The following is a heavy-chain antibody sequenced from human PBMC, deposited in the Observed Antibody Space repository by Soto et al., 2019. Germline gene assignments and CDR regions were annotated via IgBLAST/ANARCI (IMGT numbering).Heavy chain of an antibody. J-gene: IGHJ6*02. CDR3: ARYMTDGMDV. Sequence: SVKVSCKASGGTFSSYAICWVRQAPGQGLEWMGGIIPIFGTANYAQKFQGRVTITADKSTSTAYMELSSLRSEDTAVYYCARYMTDGMDVWGQGTTVTVSS. CDR2: IIPIFGTA. CDR1: GGTFSSYA. V-gene: IGHV1-69*06.